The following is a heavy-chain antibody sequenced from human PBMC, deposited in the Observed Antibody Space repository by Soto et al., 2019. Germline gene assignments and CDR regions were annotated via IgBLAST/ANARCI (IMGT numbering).Heavy chain of an antibody. Sequence: QVQLQESGPGLVKPSQTLSLTCTVSGGSISSGGYYWSWIRQHPGKGLEWIGYIYYSGSTYYNPSLTSRVTISVDTSKNQFSLKLSSVTAADTAVYYCARDDPRYCSSTSCPSGAFDIWGQGTMVTVSS. D-gene: IGHD2-2*01. CDR2: IYYSGST. J-gene: IGHJ3*02. CDR1: GGSISSGGYY. V-gene: IGHV4-31*03. CDR3: ARDDPRYCSSTSCPSGAFDI.